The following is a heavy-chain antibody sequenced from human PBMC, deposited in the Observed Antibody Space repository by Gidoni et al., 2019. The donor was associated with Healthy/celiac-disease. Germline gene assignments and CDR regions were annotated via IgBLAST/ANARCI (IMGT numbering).Heavy chain of an antibody. Sequence: EVQLLESGGGLVQPGGSLRLSCAASGFTFSSYAMSWVRQAPGNGLGWVSAISGSGGSTYYADSVKGRFTISRDNSKNTLYLQMNSLRAEDTAVYYCAKDIIAARRVFYWGQGTLVTVSS. J-gene: IGHJ4*02. D-gene: IGHD6-6*01. CDR2: ISGSGGST. CDR3: AKDIIAARRVFY. V-gene: IGHV3-23*01. CDR1: GFTFSSYA.